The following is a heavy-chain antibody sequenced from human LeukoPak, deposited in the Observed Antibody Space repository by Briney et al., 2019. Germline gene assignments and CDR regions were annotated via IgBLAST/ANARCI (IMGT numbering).Heavy chain of an antibody. CDR2: ISAYNGNT. D-gene: IGHD3-3*01. J-gene: IGHJ4*02. V-gene: IGHV1-18*01. CDR1: GYTFTSYG. CDR3: ARGKIFGVVIILKGTYYFDY. Sequence: ASVKVSCKASGYTFTSYGISWVRQAPGQGLEWMGWISAYNGNTNYAQKLQGRVTMTTDTSTSTAYMELSSLRSEDTAVYYCARGKIFGVVIILKGTYYFDYWGQGTLVTVSS.